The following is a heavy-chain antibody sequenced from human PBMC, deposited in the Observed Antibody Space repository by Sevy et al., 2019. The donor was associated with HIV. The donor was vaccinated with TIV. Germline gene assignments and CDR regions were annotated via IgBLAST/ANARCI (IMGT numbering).Heavy chain of an antibody. D-gene: IGHD2-2*02. V-gene: IGHV3-7*04. CDR2: IKEDDTVK. CDR1: GFSLETYW. Sequence: GGSLRLSCAASGFSLETYWMNWVRRAPGKPLEWVANIKEDDTVKDYVDSVKGRFTIFRDNGRNLVYLVMNNLRVGDTARYYCVRAIQSEGSFWGQGTLVTVSS. J-gene: IGHJ4*02. CDR3: VRAIQSEGSF.